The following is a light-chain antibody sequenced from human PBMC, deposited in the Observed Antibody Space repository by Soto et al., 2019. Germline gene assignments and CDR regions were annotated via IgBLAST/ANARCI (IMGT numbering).Light chain of an antibody. Sequence: QSALTQPPFASGSPGQSVTISCTGTSSDVGGYNYVSWYQQHPGKAPKLMIYEVSKRPSGVPDRFSGSKSGNTPSLTVSGLKAEDEADYYCNSYAGSFAVFGGGTKLTVL. CDR3: NSYAGSFAV. J-gene: IGLJ2*01. CDR2: EVS. V-gene: IGLV2-8*01. CDR1: SSDVGGYNY.